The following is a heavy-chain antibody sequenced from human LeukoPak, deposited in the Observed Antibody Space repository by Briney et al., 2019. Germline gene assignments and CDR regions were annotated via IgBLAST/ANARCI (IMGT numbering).Heavy chain of an antibody. V-gene: IGHV4-39*07. D-gene: IGHD6-19*01. CDR1: GGSISSSSYY. CDR2: IYYSGST. Sequence: SETLSLTCAVYGGSISSSSYYWGWIRQPPGKGLEWIGSIYYSGSTYYNPSLKSRVTISVDTSKNQFSLKLSSVTAADTAVYYCAREYSSGWYYDYWGQGTLVTVSS. J-gene: IGHJ4*02. CDR3: AREYSSGWYYDY.